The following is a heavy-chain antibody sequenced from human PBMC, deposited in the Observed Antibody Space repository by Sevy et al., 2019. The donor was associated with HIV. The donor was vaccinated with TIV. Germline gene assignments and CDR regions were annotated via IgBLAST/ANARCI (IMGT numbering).Heavy chain of an antibody. CDR1: GFTVSSNY. Sequence: GGFLRLSCAASGFTVSSNYMSWVRQAPGKGLEWVSVIYSGGSTYYADSVKGRFTISRDNSKNMLYLQMNSLRAEDMVVYYCARVVGATNAFDIWGQGTMVTVSS. CDR2: IYSGGST. J-gene: IGHJ3*02. CDR3: ARVVGATNAFDI. V-gene: IGHV3-53*01. D-gene: IGHD1-26*01.